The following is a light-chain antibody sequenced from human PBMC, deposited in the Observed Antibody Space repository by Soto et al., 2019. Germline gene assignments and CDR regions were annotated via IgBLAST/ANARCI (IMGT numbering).Light chain of an antibody. CDR1: RSISDW. J-gene: IGKJ2*01. V-gene: IGKV1-5*01. CDR3: QQTRRAPRT. Sequence: DIQMTQSPSSLSPSVGDRVTITCRASRSISDWLAWYQQKPGKAPELLIFDASNLKSGVSSRFSGSGSGTNFTLGISSLELEDFATYYCQQTRRAPRTFGPGTKLEIK. CDR2: DAS.